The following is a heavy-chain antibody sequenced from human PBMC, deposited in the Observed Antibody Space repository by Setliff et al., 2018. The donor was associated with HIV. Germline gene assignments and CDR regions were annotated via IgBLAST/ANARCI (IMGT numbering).Heavy chain of an antibody. V-gene: IGHV4-4*07. CDR3: AREGRQLWFFDF. D-gene: IGHD5-18*01. J-gene: IGHJ4*02. CDR1: GGSISAYY. Sequence: SETLSLTCTVSGGSISAYYWNWFRQPAGKGLEWIGRVYIRGSPNSNPSLMSRVTTPIDTSKNQFFLRLSSVTAADTAVYYCAREGRQLWFFDFWGQGALVTVSS. CDR2: VYIRGSP.